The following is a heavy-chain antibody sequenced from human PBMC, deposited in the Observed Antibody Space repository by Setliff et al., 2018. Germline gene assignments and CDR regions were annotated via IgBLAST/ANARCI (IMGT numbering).Heavy chain of an antibody. CDR3: ARGLLWFGEPSW. Sequence: ASVKVSCKASGYTFTSYDINWVRQATGQRLEWMGWMNPNSGNTGYAQKFQGRVTITRNTSISTAYTELSSLRSEDTAVYYCARGLLWFGEPSWWGQGTLVTVSS. CDR2: MNPNSGNT. V-gene: IGHV1-8*03. CDR1: GYTFTSYD. D-gene: IGHD3-10*01. J-gene: IGHJ4*02.